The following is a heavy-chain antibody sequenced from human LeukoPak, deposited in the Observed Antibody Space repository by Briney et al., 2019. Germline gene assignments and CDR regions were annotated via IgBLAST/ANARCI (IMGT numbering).Heavy chain of an antibody. Sequence: GGSLRLSCAASGFTFDDYAMHWVRQAPGKGLEWVSGISWNSGSIGYADSVKGRFTISRDNAKNSLYLQMNSLRAEDTALYYCATETGDYWGQGTLVTVSS. J-gene: IGHJ4*02. D-gene: IGHD1-14*01. CDR1: GFTFDDYA. V-gene: IGHV3-9*01. CDR3: ATETGDY. CDR2: ISWNSGSI.